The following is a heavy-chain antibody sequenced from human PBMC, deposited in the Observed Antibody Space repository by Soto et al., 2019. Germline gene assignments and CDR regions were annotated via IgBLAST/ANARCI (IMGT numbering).Heavy chain of an antibody. V-gene: IGHV3-30*18. CDR1: GFRFSDYG. CDR2: ISYDGSKK. CDR3: AKMDADLLPYYYYGMDV. J-gene: IGHJ6*02. D-gene: IGHD1-26*01. Sequence: ESGGGVVQPGRSLRLSCAASGFRFSDYGIHWVRQAPGKGLEWVALISYDGSKKFYTDSVKGRFTISRDNSKNTMYLQIDRLRAEETAVYYCAKMDADLLPYYYYGMDVWGQGTTVTVSS.